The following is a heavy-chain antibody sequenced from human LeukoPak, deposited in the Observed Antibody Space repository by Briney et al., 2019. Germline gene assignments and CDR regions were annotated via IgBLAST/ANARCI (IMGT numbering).Heavy chain of an antibody. CDR3: ARDSGSYVAGDRAFDP. D-gene: IGHD1-26*01. J-gene: IGHJ5*02. Sequence: ASVKVSFKASGYTFTSYGISWVRQAPGQGLEWMGWISAYNGNTNYAQKLQGRVTMTTDTSTSTAYMELRSLRSDDTAVYYCARDSGSYVAGDRAFDPWGQGTLVTVSS. V-gene: IGHV1-18*01. CDR2: ISAYNGNT. CDR1: GYTFTSYG.